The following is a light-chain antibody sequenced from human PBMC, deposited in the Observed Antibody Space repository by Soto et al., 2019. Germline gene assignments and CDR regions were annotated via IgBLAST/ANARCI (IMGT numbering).Light chain of an antibody. CDR1: SSDFATYNY. CDR3: TSFTSGTTVA. V-gene: IGLV2-14*01. CDR2: EVS. J-gene: IGLJ2*01. Sequence: QSALTQPASVSGSPGQSITISCTITSSDFATYNYVSWYQQLPGRAPKLLLYEVSHRPSGISNRFSGSKSGSTASLTISGLQAEDEADYYCTSFTSGTTVAFGGGTKLTVL.